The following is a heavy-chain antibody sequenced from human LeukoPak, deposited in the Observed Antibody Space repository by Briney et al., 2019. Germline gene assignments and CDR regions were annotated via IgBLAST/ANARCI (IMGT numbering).Heavy chain of an antibody. D-gene: IGHD3-22*01. CDR2: ISYDGSNK. CDR1: GFTFSSYA. V-gene: IGHV3-30-3*01. CDR3: ARDKSYYDSSGYPDY. Sequence: GGSLRLSCAASGFTFSSYAMHWVRQAPGKGLEWVAVISYDGSNKYYADSVKRRFTISRDNSKNTLYLQMNSLRAEDTAVYYCARDKSYYDSSGYPDYWGQGTLVTVSS. J-gene: IGHJ4*02.